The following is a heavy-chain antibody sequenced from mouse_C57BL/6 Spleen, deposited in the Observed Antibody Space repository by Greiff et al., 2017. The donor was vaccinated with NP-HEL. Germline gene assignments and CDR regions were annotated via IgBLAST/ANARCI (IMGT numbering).Heavy chain of an antibody. J-gene: IGHJ4*01. CDR1: GFTFSSYA. CDR2: ISDGGSYT. D-gene: IGHD2-1*01. CDR3: ARVPVYSDAMDY. V-gene: IGHV5-4*01. Sequence: EVQGVESGGGLVKPGGSLKLSCAASGFTFSSYAMSWVRQTPEKRLEWVATISDGGSYTYYPDNVKGRFTISRDNAKNNLYLQMSHLKSEDTAMYYWARVPVYSDAMDYWGQGTSVTVSS.